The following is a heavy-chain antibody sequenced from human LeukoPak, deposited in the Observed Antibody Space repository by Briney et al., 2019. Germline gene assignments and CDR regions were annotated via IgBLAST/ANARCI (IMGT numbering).Heavy chain of an antibody. J-gene: IGHJ4*02. CDR2: IIPIFGTA. V-gene: IGHV1-69*13. D-gene: IGHD3-22*01. CDR3: ARPAGYYYDSSGYLDY. Sequence: SVKVSCKASGGTFSSYAISWVRQAPGQGREWMGGIIPIFGTANYAQKFQGRVTITADESTSTAYMELSSLRSEDTAVYYCARPAGYYYDSSGYLDYWGQGTLVTVSS. CDR1: GGTFSSYA.